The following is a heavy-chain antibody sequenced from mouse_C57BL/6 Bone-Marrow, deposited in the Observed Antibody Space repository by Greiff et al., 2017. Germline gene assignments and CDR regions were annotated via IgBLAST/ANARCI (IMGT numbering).Heavy chain of an antibody. CDR2: IYPRSGNT. Sequence: QVQLQQSGAELARPGASVKLSCKASGYTFTSYGISWVKQRTGQGLEWIGEIYPRSGNTYYHEKVKGKATLTADQSSSTAYMELRSLTSEDSAVYFCARSRFTTGVATDYWGQGTTLTVSS. CDR1: GYTFTSYG. CDR3: ARSRFTTGVATDY. J-gene: IGHJ2*01. V-gene: IGHV1-81*01. D-gene: IGHD1-1*01.